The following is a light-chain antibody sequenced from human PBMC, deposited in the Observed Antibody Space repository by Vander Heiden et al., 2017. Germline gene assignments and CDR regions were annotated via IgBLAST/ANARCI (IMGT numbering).Light chain of an antibody. CDR2: TTS. CDR1: TGAVTSGNY. V-gene: IGLV7-43*01. CDR3: LLHYSGTWV. J-gene: IGLJ3*02. Sequence: QTVVTQEPSLPVSPGGTVPLTCASSTGAVTSGNYPNWFQQKPGQAPRTLIYTTSNKHSWTPARFSGSLLGGKAALTRSGVQPEDEADYYGLLHYSGTWVFGGGTKLTVL.